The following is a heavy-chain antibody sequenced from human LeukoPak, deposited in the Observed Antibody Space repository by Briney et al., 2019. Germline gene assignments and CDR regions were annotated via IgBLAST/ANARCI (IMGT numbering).Heavy chain of an antibody. CDR1: GFTFSSYA. CDR3: ASASTYCSSTGCPSGNY. J-gene: IGHJ4*02. D-gene: IGHD2-2*01. CDR2: ISSNGGST. V-gene: IGHV3-64*02. Sequence: GGSLRLSCAASGFTFSSYAMHWVRQAPGKGLEYVSAISSNGGSTYYADSVKGRFTISRDNSKSTLYLQMGSLRTEDMAVYYCASASTYCSSTGCPSGNYWGQGTLVTVSS.